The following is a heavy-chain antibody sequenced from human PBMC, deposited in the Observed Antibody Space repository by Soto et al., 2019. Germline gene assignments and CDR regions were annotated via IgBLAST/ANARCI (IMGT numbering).Heavy chain of an antibody. V-gene: IGHV1-2*02. CDR2: INPNSGGT. CDR3: ARERYCSSTACPPEY. J-gene: IGHJ4*02. D-gene: IGHD2-2*01. CDR1: GYTFTGYY. Sequence: ASVKVSCKASGYTFTGYYIHWVRQAPGQGLEWMGWINPNSGGTNFAQKFQGRVTMTRDTSISTAYMELSRLRSDDTAVYYCARERYCSSTACPPEYWGQGTLVTVSS.